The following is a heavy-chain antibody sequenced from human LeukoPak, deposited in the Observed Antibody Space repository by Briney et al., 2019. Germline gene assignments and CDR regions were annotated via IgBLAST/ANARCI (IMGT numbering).Heavy chain of an antibody. CDR2: INHDGGDK. CDR3: AITGGPTVTAFDL. V-gene: IGHV3-7*02. Sequence: PGGSLRLSCVASGXIFRNYWMSWVRQAPGKGLEWVANINHDGGDKNYVDSVKGRFTISRDKAKSSLYLQMNSLRVEDTAVYYCAITGGPTVTAFDLWGQGILVTVSS. J-gene: IGHJ4*02. D-gene: IGHD4-17*01. CDR1: GXIFRNYW.